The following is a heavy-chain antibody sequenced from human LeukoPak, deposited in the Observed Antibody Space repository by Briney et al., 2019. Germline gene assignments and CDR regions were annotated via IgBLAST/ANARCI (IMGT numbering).Heavy chain of an antibody. Sequence: GGSLRLSCSASGFSVSTNYMSWVRQAPGKGLEWVSVIYSGGGTFYADSVKGRFTISRDNSKNTLYLQMNSLRAEDTAVYYCAVHIIAAFDYWGQGTLVTVSS. CDR3: AVHIIAAFDY. J-gene: IGHJ4*02. D-gene: IGHD6-13*01. V-gene: IGHV3-53*01. CDR2: IYSGGGT. CDR1: GFSVSTNY.